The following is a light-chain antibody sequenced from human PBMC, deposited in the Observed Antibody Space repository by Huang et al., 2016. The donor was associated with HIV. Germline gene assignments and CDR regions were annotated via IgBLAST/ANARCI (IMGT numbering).Light chain of an antibody. J-gene: IGKJ1*01. V-gene: IGKV4-1*01. CDR3: LQYYSVPQT. Sequence: DIVMTQSPDSLAVSPGERATINCKSSQSLLYSLSKKNYLAWFQQKPGRPPKLLIYWATTRESGVPDRFSGSGSGTDFTLSINNLQAEDVAVYFCLQYYSVPQTFGHGTKVEIK. CDR1: QSLLYSLSKKNY. CDR2: WAT.